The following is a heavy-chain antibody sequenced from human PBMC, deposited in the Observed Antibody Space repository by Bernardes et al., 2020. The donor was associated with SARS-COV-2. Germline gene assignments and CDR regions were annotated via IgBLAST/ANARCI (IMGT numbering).Heavy chain of an antibody. CDR1: GFTFSNAW. J-gene: IGHJ6*02. CDR3: TTEGETIAAAEGMDV. V-gene: IGHV3-15*01. CDR2: IKSKTDGGTT. D-gene: IGHD6-13*01. Sequence: GSLRLSCAASGFTFSNAWMSWVRQAPGKGLEWVGRIKSKTDGGTTDYAAPVKGRFTISRDDSKNTLYLQMNSLKTEDTAVYYCTTEGETIAAAEGMDVWGQGTTVTVSS.